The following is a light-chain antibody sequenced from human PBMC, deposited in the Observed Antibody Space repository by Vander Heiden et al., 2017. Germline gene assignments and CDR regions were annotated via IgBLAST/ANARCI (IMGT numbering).Light chain of an antibody. CDR1: QSVSSY. Sequence: EIVLTQSPATLSLSPGERATLSCRASQSVSSYLAWDQQKPGQAPRLLIYDASNRATGITDRFSGSGSGTDFTLQSGNSKEGVKVYYVQHRSNWSFGQGTKLEIK. CDR3: QHRSNWS. CDR2: DAS. V-gene: IGKV3-11*01. J-gene: IGKJ2*01.